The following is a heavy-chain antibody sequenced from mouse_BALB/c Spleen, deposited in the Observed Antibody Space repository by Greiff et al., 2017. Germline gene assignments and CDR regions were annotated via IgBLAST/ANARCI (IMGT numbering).Heavy chain of an antibody. Sequence: EVQLVESGGGLVQPGGSLRLSCATSGFTFTDYYMSWVRQPPGKALEWLGFIRNKANGYTTEYSASVKGRFTISRDNSQSSLYLQMNTRRAEDSATYYCASTGSSYWYFDVWGAGTTVTVSS. CDR3: ASTGSSYWYFDV. CDR2: IRNKANGYTT. J-gene: IGHJ1*01. D-gene: IGHD1-1*01. CDR1: GFTFTDYY. V-gene: IGHV7-3*02.